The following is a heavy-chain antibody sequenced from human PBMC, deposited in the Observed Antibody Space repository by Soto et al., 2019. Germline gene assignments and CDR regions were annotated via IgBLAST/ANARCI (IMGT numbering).Heavy chain of an antibody. CDR3: ARGGASSQWFDP. CDR2: IYYSGST. Sequence: SETLSLTCTVSGDSLSSGGYYWSWIRQHPGKGLEWIGFIYYSGSTNFNPSLKSRITMSVDTSKNQFSLKLKSVTVADTAVYYCARGGASSQWFDPWGQGTLVTVSS. J-gene: IGHJ5*02. V-gene: IGHV4-31*03. CDR1: GDSLSSGGYY. D-gene: IGHD2-15*01.